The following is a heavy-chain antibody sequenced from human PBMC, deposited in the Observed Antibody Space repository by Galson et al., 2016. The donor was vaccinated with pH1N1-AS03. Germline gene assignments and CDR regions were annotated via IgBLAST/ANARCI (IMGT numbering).Heavy chain of an antibody. J-gene: IGHJ6*02. CDR2: IDWDDGT. CDR3: ARTLNYNTGLDV. V-gene: IGHV2-70*04. CDR1: GFSLSTGGMR. Sequence: PALVKPPQTLTLTCTVSGFSLSTGGMRVSWIRQPPGKALEWLGRIDWDDGTFYSTSLKTRLTISKDTSKNHVVLTMTNMDPVDTGTYYCARTLNYNTGLDVWGPGATVTVSS. D-gene: IGHD5-24*01.